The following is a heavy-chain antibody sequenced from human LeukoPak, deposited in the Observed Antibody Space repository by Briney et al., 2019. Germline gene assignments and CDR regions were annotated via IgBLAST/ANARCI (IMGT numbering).Heavy chain of an antibody. CDR2: IYTSGST. V-gene: IGHV4-4*07. Sequence: SETLSLTCTVSRGSIKTFYWSWIRQPAGKGLECIGRIYTSGSTNYNPSLKSRVTMSVDTSRNQFSLRLSSVTAADPALYYCARVRSYVGGYYLDYWGQGTLVTVSS. CDR1: RGSIKTFY. J-gene: IGHJ4*02. D-gene: IGHD1-26*01. CDR3: ARVRSYVGGYYLDY.